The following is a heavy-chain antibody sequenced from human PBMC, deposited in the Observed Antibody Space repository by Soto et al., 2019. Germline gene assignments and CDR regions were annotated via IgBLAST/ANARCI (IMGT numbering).Heavy chain of an antibody. D-gene: IGHD1-1*01. CDR2: ISYDGSNK. CDR1: GFTFSSYA. CDR3: ARDRAGTSSFYYYYGMDV. J-gene: IGHJ6*02. Sequence: QVQLVESGGGVVQPGRSLRLSCAASGFTFSSYAMHWVRQAPGKGLEWVAVISYDGSNKYYADSVKGRFTISRDNSKNTLYLQMNSLRAEDTAVYYCARDRAGTSSFYYYYGMDVWGQGTTVTVSS. V-gene: IGHV3-30-3*01.